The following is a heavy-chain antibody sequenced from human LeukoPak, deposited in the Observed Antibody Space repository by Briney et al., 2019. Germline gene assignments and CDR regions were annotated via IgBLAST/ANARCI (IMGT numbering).Heavy chain of an antibody. Sequence: KTSETLSLTCTVSGGSISSGGYYWSWIRQPPGKGLEWIGYIYHSGSTYYNPSLKSRVTISVDKSKNQFSLKLSSVTAADTAVYYCARGPLTGHFDYWGQGTLVTVSS. CDR1: GGSISSGGYY. D-gene: IGHD7-27*01. CDR2: IYHSGST. J-gene: IGHJ4*02. CDR3: ARGPLTGHFDY. V-gene: IGHV4-30-2*01.